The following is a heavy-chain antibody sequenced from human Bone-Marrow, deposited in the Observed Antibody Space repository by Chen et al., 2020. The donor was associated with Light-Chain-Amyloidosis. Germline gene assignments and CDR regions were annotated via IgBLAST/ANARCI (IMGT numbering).Heavy chain of an antibody. J-gene: IGHJ4*02. D-gene: IGHD5-12*01. V-gene: IGHV5-51*01. CDR1: GYTFPNYW. CDR3: ARRRDGYNSDY. CDR2: ICPDDSDA. Sequence: EVQLEQSGPEVKKPGESLKISCKGSGYTFPNYWIGWVRQMPWKGLEWMGVICPDDSDARYSPSFEGQVTISADKSITTAYLQWRSLKASDTAMYYCARRRDGYNSDYWGQGTLVTVSS.